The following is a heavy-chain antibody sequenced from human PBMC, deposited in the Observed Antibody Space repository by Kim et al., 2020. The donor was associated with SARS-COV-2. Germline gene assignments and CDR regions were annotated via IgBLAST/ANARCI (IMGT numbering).Heavy chain of an antibody. J-gene: IGHJ6*02. CDR1: GGSFSGYY. Sequence: SETLSLTCAVYGGSFSGYYWSWIRQPPGKGLEWIGEINHSGSTNYNPSLKSRVTISVDTSKNQFSLKLSSVTAADTAVYYCAGDSSGYYRATYYYYYGMDVWGQGTTVTVSS. V-gene: IGHV4-34*01. CDR2: INHSGST. D-gene: IGHD3-22*01. CDR3: AGDSSGYYRATYYYYYGMDV.